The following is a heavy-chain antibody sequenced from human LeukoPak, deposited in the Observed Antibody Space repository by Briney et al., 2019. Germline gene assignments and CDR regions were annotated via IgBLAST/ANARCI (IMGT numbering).Heavy chain of an antibody. Sequence: GESLKISCKGSGYNFATYWIVWVRQMPGKGLDWVGVIYPADSDTKYSPSFQGHVTISADKSITTAYLQWSSLKASDTAMYYCAKLGGYDILTGDAFDIWGQGTMVTVSS. J-gene: IGHJ3*02. CDR1: GYNFATYW. V-gene: IGHV5-51*01. CDR2: IYPADSDT. D-gene: IGHD3-9*01. CDR3: AKLGGYDILTGDAFDI.